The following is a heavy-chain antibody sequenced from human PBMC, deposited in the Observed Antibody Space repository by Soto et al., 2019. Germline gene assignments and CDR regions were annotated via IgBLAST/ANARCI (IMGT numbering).Heavy chain of an antibody. J-gene: IGHJ4*02. CDR1: GFTFSSYA. CDR2: ISGSGGST. CDR3: AKDRRPRSGWYYLDY. V-gene: IGHV3-23*01. Sequence: GGSLRLSCAASGFTFSSYAMSWVRQAPGKGLEWVSAISGSGGSTYYADSVKGRFTISRDNSKNTLYLQMNSLRAEDTAVYYFAKDRRPRSGWYYLDYWGRGTLVTVSS. D-gene: IGHD6-19*01.